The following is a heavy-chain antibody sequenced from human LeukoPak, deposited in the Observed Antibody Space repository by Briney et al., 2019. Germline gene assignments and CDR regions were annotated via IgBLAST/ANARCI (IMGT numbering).Heavy chain of an antibody. J-gene: IGHJ5*02. CDR1: GYTFTSYG. CDR2: ISAYNGNT. D-gene: IGHD6-19*01. CDR3: ARVYSSGWRSWFDP. V-gene: IGHV1-18*01. Sequence: ASVKVSCKASGYTFTSYGISWVRQAPGQGLEWMGWISAYNGNTNYAQKLQGRVTMTTDTSTSTAYTELRSLRSDDTAVYYCARVYSSGWRSWFDPWGQGTLVTVSS.